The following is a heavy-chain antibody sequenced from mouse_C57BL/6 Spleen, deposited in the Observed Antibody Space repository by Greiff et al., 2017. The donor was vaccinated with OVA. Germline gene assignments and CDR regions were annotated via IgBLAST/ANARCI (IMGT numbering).Heavy chain of an antibody. CDR1: GFTFSSYA. V-gene: IGHV5S21*01. CDR3: TRGGYGNYVAY. CDR2: ISSGGDYI. J-gene: IGHJ3*01. D-gene: IGHD2-1*01. Sequence: EVMLVESGEGLVKPGGSLKLSCAASGFTFSSYAMSWVRQTPEKRLEWVAYISSGGDYIYYADTVKGRFTISRDNARNTLYLQMSSLKSEDTAMYSCTRGGYGNYVAYWGQGTLVTVSA.